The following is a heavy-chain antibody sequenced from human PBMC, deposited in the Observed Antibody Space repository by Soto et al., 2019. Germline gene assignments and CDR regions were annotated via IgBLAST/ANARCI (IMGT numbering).Heavy chain of an antibody. D-gene: IGHD2-2*01. CDR2: IYYSGST. CDR3: ARGLKYQLLDFGTWFDP. V-gene: IGHV4-31*03. Sequence: PSETLSLTCTVSGGSISSGGYYWSWIRQHPGKGLEWIGYIYYSGSTYYNPSLKSRVTISVDTSKNQFSLKLSSVTAADTAVYYCARGLKYQLLDFGTWFDPWGQGTLVTVSS. CDR1: GGSISSGGYY. J-gene: IGHJ5*02.